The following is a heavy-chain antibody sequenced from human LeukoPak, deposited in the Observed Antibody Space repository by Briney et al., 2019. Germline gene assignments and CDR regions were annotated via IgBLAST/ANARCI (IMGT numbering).Heavy chain of an antibody. D-gene: IGHD6-6*01. CDR2: IYYSGST. Sequence: SQTLSLTCTVSGGSISSGGYYWSWIRQHPGKGLEWIGYIYYSGSTYYNPSLKSRVTMSVDTSKNQFSLKLSSVTAADTAVYYCAREGREYSSSYDYWGQGTLVTVSS. CDR1: GGSISSGGYY. V-gene: IGHV4-31*03. CDR3: AREGREYSSSYDY. J-gene: IGHJ4*02.